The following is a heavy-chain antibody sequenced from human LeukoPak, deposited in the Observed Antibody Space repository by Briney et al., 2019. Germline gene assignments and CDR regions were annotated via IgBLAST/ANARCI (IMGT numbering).Heavy chain of an antibody. D-gene: IGHD5-18*01. V-gene: IGHV3-30*03. CDR3: ATFTAMVNSVDY. J-gene: IGHJ4*02. CDR1: GFTFSSYG. CDR2: ISYDGSNK. Sequence: GGSLRLSCAASGFTFSSYGMHWVRQAPGKGLEWVAVISYDGSNKYYADSVKGRFTISRDNSKNTLYLQMNSLRAEDTAVYYCATFTAMVNSVDYWGQGTLVTVSS.